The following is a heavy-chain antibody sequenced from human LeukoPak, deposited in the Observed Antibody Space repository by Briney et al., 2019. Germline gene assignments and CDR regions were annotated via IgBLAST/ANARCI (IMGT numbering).Heavy chain of an antibody. CDR3: ARDGPGYGSGRDGEFDP. V-gene: IGHV4-39*07. D-gene: IGHD3-10*01. J-gene: IGHJ5*02. Sequence: PSETLSLTCTVSGGSISSSSYYWGWIRQPPGKGLEWIGSIYYSGSTYYNPSLKSRVTISVDTSKNQFSLKLSSVTAADTAVYYCARDGPGYGSGRDGEFDPWGQGTLVTVSS. CDR2: IYYSGST. CDR1: GGSISSSSYY.